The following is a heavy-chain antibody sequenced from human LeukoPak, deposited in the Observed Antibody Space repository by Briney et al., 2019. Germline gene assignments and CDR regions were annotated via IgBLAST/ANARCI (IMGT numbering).Heavy chain of an antibody. CDR2: INHSGST. Sequence: PSETLSLTCAVYGGSFSGYYWSWIRQPPGKGLEWIGEINHSGSTNYNPSLKSRVTISVDTSKNQLSLKLSSVTAADTAVYYCARGPYDFWSGNNWFDPWGQGTLVTVSS. D-gene: IGHD3-3*01. V-gene: IGHV4-34*01. J-gene: IGHJ5*02. CDR3: ARGPYDFWSGNNWFDP. CDR1: GGSFSGYY.